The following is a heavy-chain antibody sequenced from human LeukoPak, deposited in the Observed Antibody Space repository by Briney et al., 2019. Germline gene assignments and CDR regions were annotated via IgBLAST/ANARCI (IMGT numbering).Heavy chain of an antibody. V-gene: IGHV1-69*13. J-gene: IGHJ4*02. CDR2: IIPIFGTA. CDR1: GGTFSSYA. D-gene: IGHD6-6*01. CDR3: ASPGEYSSSSTFDY. Sequence: SVKVSCKASGGTFSSYAISWVRQAPGQGLEWMGGIIPIFGTANYAQKFQGRVTITADESTSTAYMELSSLRSEDTAVYYCASPGEYSSSSTFDYWGQGTLVTVSS.